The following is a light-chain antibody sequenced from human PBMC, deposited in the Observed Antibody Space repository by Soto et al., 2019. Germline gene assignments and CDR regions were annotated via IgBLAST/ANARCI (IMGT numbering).Light chain of an antibody. CDR2: EVS. CDR1: SSDVGGYNY. CDR3: SSYTGSSTPV. V-gene: IGLV2-14*01. J-gene: IGLJ3*02. Sequence: QSALTQPASVSGSPGQSITSSCTGTSSDVGGYNYVSWYQHHPGKAPKLMIYEVSNRPSGVSNRFSGSKSGNTASLTISGLQAENEADYYCSSYTGSSTPVFGGGTKLPVL.